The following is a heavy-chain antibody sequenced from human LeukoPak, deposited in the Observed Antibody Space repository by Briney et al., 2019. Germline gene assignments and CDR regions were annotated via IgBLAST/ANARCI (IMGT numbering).Heavy chain of an antibody. V-gene: IGHV4-38-2*02. Sequence: PSETLSLTCTVSGYSISNGYYWGWIRQPPGKGLEWIGSIYHSGSTYYNPSLKSRVTISVDKSKNQFSLKLSSVTATDTAVYYCERDETYSSDWQSNHYYYYMDVWGKGTTVTVSS. CDR3: ERDETYSSDWQSNHYYYYMDV. D-gene: IGHD6-19*01. CDR1: GYSISNGYY. J-gene: IGHJ6*03. CDR2: IYHSGST.